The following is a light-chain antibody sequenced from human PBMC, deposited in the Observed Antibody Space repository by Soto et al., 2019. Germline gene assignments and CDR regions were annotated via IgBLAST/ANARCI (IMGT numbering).Light chain of an antibody. CDR1: QSVRSW. CDR3: QQYNGYLLT. CDR2: KAS. J-gene: IGKJ4*01. Sequence: DIQMTQAPSTLSASVGDRVTMTCRASQSVRSWLAWYQQKPGKAPKLLIYKASTLESGVPSRFSGSGSETEFTLTISSLQPDDFATYYCQQYNGYLLTFGGGTRVETK. V-gene: IGKV1-5*03.